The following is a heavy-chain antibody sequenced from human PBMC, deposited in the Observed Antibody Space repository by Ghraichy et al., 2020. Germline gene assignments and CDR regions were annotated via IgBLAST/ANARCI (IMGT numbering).Heavy chain of an antibody. CDR1: GYTFTSYG. J-gene: IGHJ4*02. V-gene: IGHV1-18*01. Sequence: ASVKVSCKASGYTFTSYGISWVRQAPGQGLEWMGWISAYNGNTNYAQKLQGRVTMTTDTSTSTAYMELRSLRSDDTAVYYCARNIRMTMFRKVPSPHDNWGQGTLVRVPS. CDR2: ISAYNGNT. CDR3: ARNIRMTMFRKVPSPHDN. D-gene: IGHD3-10*01.